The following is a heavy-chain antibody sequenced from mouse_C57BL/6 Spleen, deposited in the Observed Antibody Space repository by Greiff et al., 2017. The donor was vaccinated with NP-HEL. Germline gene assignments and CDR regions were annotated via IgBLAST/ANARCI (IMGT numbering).Heavy chain of an antibody. J-gene: IGHJ2*01. Sequence: VKLVESGAELVKPGASVKISCKASGYAFSSYWMNWVKQRPGKGLEWIGQIYPGDGDTNYNGKFKGKATLTADKSSSTAYMQLSSLTSEDSAVYFCARQTGTNFDYWGQGTTLTVSS. D-gene: IGHD4-1*01. CDR1: GYAFSSYW. CDR3: ARQTGTNFDY. CDR2: IYPGDGDT. V-gene: IGHV1-80*01.